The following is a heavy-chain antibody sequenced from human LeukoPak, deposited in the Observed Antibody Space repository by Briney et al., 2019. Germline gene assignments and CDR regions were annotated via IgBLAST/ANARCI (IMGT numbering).Heavy chain of an antibody. CDR2: ISGDGGST. CDR3: AKGANIAGH. J-gene: IGHJ4*02. CDR1: GFTFDAYA. D-gene: IGHD6-13*01. Sequence: GGSLRLSCAASGFTFDAYAMQLVRQAPGRGLEWVSLISGDGGSTYYADSVKGRFTISRDNSKNSLYLQMNSLRTEDTALYYCAKGANIAGHWGQGTLVTVSS. V-gene: IGHV3-43*02.